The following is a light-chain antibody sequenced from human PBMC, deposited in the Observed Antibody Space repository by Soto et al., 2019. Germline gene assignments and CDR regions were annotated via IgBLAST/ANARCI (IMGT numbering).Light chain of an antibody. V-gene: IGLV1-40*01. CDR3: QSYDNSLSGYV. CDR2: GNS. Sequence: QSVLTQLPSVSGAPGQRVTISCTGSSSNIGAGYDVHWYQQLPGTAPKLLIYGNSNRPSVVPDRISGSKSGTSASLAITGLQAEDEADYYCQSYDNSLSGYVFGTGTKLTVL. CDR1: SSNIGAGYD. J-gene: IGLJ1*01.